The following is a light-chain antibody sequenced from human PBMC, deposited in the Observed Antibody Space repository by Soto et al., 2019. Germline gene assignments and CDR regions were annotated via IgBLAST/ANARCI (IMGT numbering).Light chain of an antibody. CDR2: RAS. CDR1: QSISTW. CDR3: QQYNSYPRT. V-gene: IGKV1-5*03. Sequence: DLQMTQSPSTLSASVGDSVTITCRASQSISTWLAWFQQKPGKAPKFLIYRASSLESGIPSRFSGSGSGTEFTLTISSLQLDDFATYYYQQYNSYPRTFGQGTKVEIK. J-gene: IGKJ1*01.